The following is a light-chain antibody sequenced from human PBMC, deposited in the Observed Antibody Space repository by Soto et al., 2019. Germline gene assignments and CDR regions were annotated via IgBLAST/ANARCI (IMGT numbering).Light chain of an antibody. J-gene: IGKJ1*01. V-gene: IGKV1-5*01. CDR2: DAS. Sequence: DIQMTQSPSTLSASVGDRVTITCRASQSISSWLAWYQQKPGKAPKLLIYDASSLESGVPSRFSGSGSGTEFTLTISSLQPDDFATYYCQQYNSYWWTFGQWTKVEIK. CDR3: QQYNSYWWT. CDR1: QSISSW.